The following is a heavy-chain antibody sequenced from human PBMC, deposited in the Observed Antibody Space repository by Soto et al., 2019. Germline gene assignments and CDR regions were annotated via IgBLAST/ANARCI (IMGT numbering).Heavy chain of an antibody. Sequence: GGSLRLSCAASGFTFSSYAMHWVRQAPGKGLEWVAVISYDGSNKYYADSVKGRFTISRDNSKNTLYLQMNSLRAEDTAVYYCARPDAAPRYYWVQGTLVTVSS. CDR1: GFTFSSYA. V-gene: IGHV3-30-3*01. J-gene: IGHJ4*02. CDR2: ISYDGSNK. D-gene: IGHD2-15*01. CDR3: ARPDAAPRYY.